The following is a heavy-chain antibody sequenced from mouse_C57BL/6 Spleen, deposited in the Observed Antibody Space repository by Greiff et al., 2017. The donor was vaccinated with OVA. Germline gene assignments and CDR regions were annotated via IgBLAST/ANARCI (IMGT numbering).Heavy chain of an antibody. V-gene: IGHV14-1*01. CDR2: IDPEDGDT. J-gene: IGHJ1*03. CDR3: TTYYYGSSYPHWYFDV. D-gene: IGHD1-1*01. CDR1: GFNIKDYY. Sequence: VQLQQSGAELVRPGASVKSSCTASGFNIKDYYMHWVKQRPEQGLEWIGRIDPEDGDTEYAPKFQGKATMTADTSSNTAYLQLSSLTSEDTAVYYCTTYYYGSSYPHWYFDVWGTGTTVTVSS.